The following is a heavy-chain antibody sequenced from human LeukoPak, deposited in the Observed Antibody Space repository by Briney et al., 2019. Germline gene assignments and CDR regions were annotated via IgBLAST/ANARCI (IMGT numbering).Heavy chain of an antibody. D-gene: IGHD3-10*01. CDR2: IYKSGST. CDR1: GGSISSGTYY. CDR3: AREGLAMVRGVLPKEAWGWFDP. J-gene: IGHJ5*02. V-gene: IGHV4-61*02. Sequence: SETLSLTCTVSGGSISSGTYYWSWIRQPAGKGLEWIGRIYKSGSTNYNPSLKSRVTISVDTPKNQFSLKLSSVTAADTAVYYCAREGLAMVRGVLPKEAWGWFDPWGQGTLVTVSS.